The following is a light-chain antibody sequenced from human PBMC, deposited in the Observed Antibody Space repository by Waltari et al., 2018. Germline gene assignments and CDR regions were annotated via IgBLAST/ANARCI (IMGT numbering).Light chain of an antibody. CDR3: QQGYKSPIT. J-gene: IGKJ3*01. Sequence: SVGDRVTITCRASQSIGSWLAWYQQKPGEVPKLLIYAASDLQSGSPSRFSGSGSGTNFTLTITSLQPEDCGIYYCQQGYKSPITFGPGTKVNIK. V-gene: IGKV1-12*01. CDR1: QSIGSW. CDR2: AAS.